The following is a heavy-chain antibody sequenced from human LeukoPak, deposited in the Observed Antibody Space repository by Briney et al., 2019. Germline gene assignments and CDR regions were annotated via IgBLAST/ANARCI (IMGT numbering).Heavy chain of an antibody. J-gene: IGHJ6*03. D-gene: IGHD3-3*01. CDR3: ARDTNYDFWSGDPYHMDV. CDR1: GGSISSYY. CDR2: IYYSGST. V-gene: IGHV4-59*01. Sequence: SETLSLTCTVSGGSISSYYWSWIRQPPGKGLEWIGYIYYSGSTNYNPSLKSRVTISVDTSKNQFSLKLSSVTAADTAVYYCARDTNYDFWSGDPYHMDVWGKGTTVTVSS.